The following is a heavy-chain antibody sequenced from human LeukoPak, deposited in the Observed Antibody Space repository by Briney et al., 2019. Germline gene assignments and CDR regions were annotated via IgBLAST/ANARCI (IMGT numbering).Heavy chain of an antibody. CDR3: VREGNELLSKNFDY. J-gene: IGHJ4*02. CDR2: INPHSGGT. V-gene: IGHV1-2*02. Sequence: GASVKVSCKASGFTFTGYYIHWVRQAPGQGLEWMGYINPHSGGTNSLQKFQGRVTMTTDTSISAAYMELSSLISDDTAMYYCVREGNELLSKNFDYWGQGTLVTDSS. D-gene: IGHD2-21*02. CDR1: GFTFTGYY.